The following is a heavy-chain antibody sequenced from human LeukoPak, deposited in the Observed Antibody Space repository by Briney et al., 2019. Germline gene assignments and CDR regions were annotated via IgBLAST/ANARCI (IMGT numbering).Heavy chain of an antibody. V-gene: IGHV1-2*02. CDR1: GYTFTGYY. J-gene: IGHJ4*02. D-gene: IGHD6-13*01. CDR2: INPNSGGT. Sequence: ASVRVSCKTSGYTFTGYYIHWVRQAPGQGLEWMGWINPNSGGTNYAQKFQGRVTMTRDTSISTAYMELSRLRSDDTAVYYCARVFQKQLSDYWGQGSLVTVSS. CDR3: ARVFQKQLSDY.